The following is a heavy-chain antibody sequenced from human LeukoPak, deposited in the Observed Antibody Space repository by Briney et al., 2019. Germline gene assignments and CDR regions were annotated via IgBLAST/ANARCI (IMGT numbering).Heavy chain of an antibody. D-gene: IGHD2-15*01. Sequence: PSETLSLTCTVSGGSISSSSYYWGWIRQPPGKGLEWIGSIYYSGSTYYNPSLKSRVTISVDTSKNQFSLKLSSVTAADTAVYYCARRVCSLRSWFDPWGQGTLVTVSS. CDR1: GGSISSSSYY. V-gene: IGHV4-39*01. CDR3: ARRVCSLRSWFDP. J-gene: IGHJ5*02. CDR2: IYYSGST.